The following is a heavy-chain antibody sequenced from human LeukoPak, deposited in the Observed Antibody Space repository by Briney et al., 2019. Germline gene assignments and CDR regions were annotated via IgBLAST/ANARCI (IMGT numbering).Heavy chain of an antibody. CDR2: INTNTGNP. V-gene: IGHV7-4-1*02. CDR1: GYTFTSYA. Sequence: GASVKVSCKASGYTFTSYAMNWVRQAPGQGLEWMGWINTNTGNPTYAQGFTGRFVFSLDTSVSTAYLQISSLKTEDTAVYYCARDKALAGTMGLFDPWGQGTLVTVSS. J-gene: IGHJ5*02. CDR3: ARDKALAGTMGLFDP. D-gene: IGHD6-19*01.